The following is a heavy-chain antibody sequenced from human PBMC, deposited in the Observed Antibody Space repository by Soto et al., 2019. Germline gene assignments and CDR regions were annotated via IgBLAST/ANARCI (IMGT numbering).Heavy chain of an antibody. V-gene: IGHV4-59*01. D-gene: IGHD3-3*01. CDR1: GGSISSYY. Sequence: SETLSLTCTVSGGSISSYYWSWIRQPPGKGLEWIGYIYYSGSTNYNPSLKSRVTISVDTSKNQFSLKLSSVTAADTAVYYCARGWSGYIPFLYWGQGTLVTVSS. CDR2: IYYSGST. J-gene: IGHJ4*02. CDR3: ARGWSGYIPFLY.